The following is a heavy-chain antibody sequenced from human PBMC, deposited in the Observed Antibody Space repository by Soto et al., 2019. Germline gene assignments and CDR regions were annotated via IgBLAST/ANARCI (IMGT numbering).Heavy chain of an antibody. CDR2: IIPIFGTA. D-gene: IGHD6-19*01. V-gene: IGHV1-69*13. CDR1: GGTFSSYA. J-gene: IGHJ3*02. CDR3: ARNFIAVAGHDAFDI. Sequence: SVKVSCKASGGTFSSYAISWVRQAPGQGLEWMGGIIPIFGTANYAQKFQGRVTITADESTSTAYMELSSLRSEDTAVYYCARNFIAVAGHDAFDIWGQGTMVTVS.